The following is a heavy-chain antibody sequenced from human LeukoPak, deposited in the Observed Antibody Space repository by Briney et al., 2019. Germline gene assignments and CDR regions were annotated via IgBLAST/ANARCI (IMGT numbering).Heavy chain of an antibody. J-gene: IGHJ4*02. CDR2: ISSSSSTI. Sequence: GGSLRLSCAASGFTFSSYSMNWVRQAPGKGLEWVSYISSSSSTIYYADSVKGRFTISRDNAKNSLYLQMNSLRAEDTAVYYCATLTGDRGYWGQGTLVTVSS. V-gene: IGHV3-48*01. D-gene: IGHD3-10*01. CDR1: GFTFSSYS. CDR3: ATLTGDRGY.